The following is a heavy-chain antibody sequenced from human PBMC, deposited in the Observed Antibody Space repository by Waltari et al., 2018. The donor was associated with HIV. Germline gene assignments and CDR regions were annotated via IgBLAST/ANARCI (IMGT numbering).Heavy chain of an antibody. V-gene: IGHV4-30-4*08. Sequence: QGEMQVSGPGLVKLARTLSCNCTVAGGPIISAVPYWCWIRQPPEKGLEWIGYIYYSGSTYYNPSLKSRFTISVDTSKNQCSLKMSSVTAADTAVYYCAARTVLRVMDVWGQGTTVTVSS. D-gene: IGHD3-10*01. CDR3: AARTVLRVMDV. CDR2: IYYSGST. J-gene: IGHJ6*02. CDR1: GGPIISAVPY.